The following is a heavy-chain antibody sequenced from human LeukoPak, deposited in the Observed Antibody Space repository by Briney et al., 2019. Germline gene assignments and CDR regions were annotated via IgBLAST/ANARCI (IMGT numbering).Heavy chain of an antibody. CDR2: ISWNSGSI. Sequence: GGSLRLSCAASGFTFSTYAMHWVRQAPGKGLEWVSGISWNSGSIGYADSVKGRFTISRDNAKNSLYLQMNSLRAEDTALYYCAKDTDNWNGLDYWGQGTLVTVSS. V-gene: IGHV3-9*01. CDR1: GFTFSTYA. CDR3: AKDTDNWNGLDY. J-gene: IGHJ4*02. D-gene: IGHD1-1*01.